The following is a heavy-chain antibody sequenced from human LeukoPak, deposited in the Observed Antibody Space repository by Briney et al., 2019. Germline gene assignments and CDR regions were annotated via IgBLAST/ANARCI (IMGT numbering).Heavy chain of an antibody. CDR3: ASGDFWSGYYTSPEYYFDY. CDR1: GYTFTSYA. D-gene: IGHD3-3*01. V-gene: IGHV1-18*01. J-gene: IGHJ4*02. CDR2: ISAYNGNT. Sequence: ASVKVSCKASGYTFTSYAMNWVRQAPGQGLEWMGWISAYNGNTNYAQKLQGRVTMTTDTSTSTAYMELRSLRSDDTAVYYCASGDFWSGYYTSPEYYFDYWGQGTLVTVSS.